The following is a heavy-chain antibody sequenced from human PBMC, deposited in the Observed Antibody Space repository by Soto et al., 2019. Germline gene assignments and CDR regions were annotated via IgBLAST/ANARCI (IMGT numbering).Heavy chain of an antibody. CDR1: GGSISSYY. Sequence: SETLSLTCTVSGGSISSYYWSWIRQPPGKGLEWIGYIYYSGSTNYNPSLKSRVTISVDTSKNQFSLKLSSVTAADTAVYYCARDGWGWVAARPDPAPNYYYYGMDVCGQGTTVTVSS. CDR3: ARDGWGWVAARPDPAPNYYYYGMDV. CDR2: IYYSGST. D-gene: IGHD6-6*01. J-gene: IGHJ6*02. V-gene: IGHV4-59*01.